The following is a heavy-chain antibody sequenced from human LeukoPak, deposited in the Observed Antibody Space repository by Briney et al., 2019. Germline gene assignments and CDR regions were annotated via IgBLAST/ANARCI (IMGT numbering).Heavy chain of an antibody. D-gene: IGHD3-10*01. Sequence: GGSLRLSCAASGFTFSSYWMHWVRQASGKGLVWVSRINSDGSSTSYADSVKGRFTISRDNAKNTLYLQMNSLRAEDTAVYYCARVSYYYGSGSYRPTAVYYFDYWGQGTLVTVSS. CDR3: ARVSYYYGSGSYRPTAVYYFDY. J-gene: IGHJ4*02. V-gene: IGHV3-74*01. CDR2: INSDGSST. CDR1: GFTFSSYW.